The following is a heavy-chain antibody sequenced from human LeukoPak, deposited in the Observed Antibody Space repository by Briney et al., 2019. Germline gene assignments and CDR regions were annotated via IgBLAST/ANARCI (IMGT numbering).Heavy chain of an antibody. V-gene: IGHV1-18*01. D-gene: IGHD2-2*01. CDR2: ISAYNGNT. J-gene: IGHJ6*02. Sequence: GASVKVSCKASGYTFTSYAMHWVRQAPGQRLEWMGWISAYNGNTNYAQKLQGRVTMTTDTSTSTAYMELRSLRSDDTAVYYCARSAASSYYYYGMDVWGQGTTVTVSS. CDR1: GYTFTSYA. CDR3: ARSAASSYYYYGMDV.